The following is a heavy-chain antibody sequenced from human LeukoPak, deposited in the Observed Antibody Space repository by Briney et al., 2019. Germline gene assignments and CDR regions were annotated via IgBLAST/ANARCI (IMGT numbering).Heavy chain of an antibody. CDR3: ARRLAGTTPGHY. D-gene: IGHD2/OR15-2a*01. Sequence: PSETLSLTCTVSGGSISSSSYYWGWSRQPPGEGLEWLGSISSSGSTYYNPSLKSRVTISVDTSTNQFSLKLSSVTAADSAVYYCARRLAGTTPGHYWGQGTLVTISS. V-gene: IGHV4-39*01. CDR2: ISSSGST. J-gene: IGHJ4*02. CDR1: GGSISSSSYY.